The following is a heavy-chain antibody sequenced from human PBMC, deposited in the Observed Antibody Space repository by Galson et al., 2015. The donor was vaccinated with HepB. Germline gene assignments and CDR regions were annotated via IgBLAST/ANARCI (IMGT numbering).Heavy chain of an antibody. Sequence: SLRLSCAASGFTCSSYAMSWVRQAPGKGLEWVSAISGSGGSTYYADSVKGRFTISRDNSKNTLYLQMNSLRAEDTAVYYCAKGDHYDILTGVDYWGQGTLVTVSS. J-gene: IGHJ4*02. CDR1: GFTCSSYA. CDR2: ISGSGGST. CDR3: AKGDHYDILTGVDY. D-gene: IGHD3-9*01. V-gene: IGHV3-23*01.